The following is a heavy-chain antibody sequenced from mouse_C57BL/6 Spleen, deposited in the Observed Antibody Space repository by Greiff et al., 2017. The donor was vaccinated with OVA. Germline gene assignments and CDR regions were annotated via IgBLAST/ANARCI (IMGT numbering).Heavy chain of an antibody. J-gene: IGHJ4*01. V-gene: IGHV14-3*01. D-gene: IGHD2-4*01. CDR2: IDPANGNT. CDR3: ARLDGIYYDYEDYAMDY. CDR1: GFNIKNTY. Sequence: EVQLQQSVAELVRPGASVKLSCTASGFNIKNTYMHWVKQRPEQGLEWIGRIDPANGNTKYAPKFQGKATITADTSSNTAYLQLSSLTSEDTAIYYCARLDGIYYDYEDYAMDYWGQGTSVTVSS.